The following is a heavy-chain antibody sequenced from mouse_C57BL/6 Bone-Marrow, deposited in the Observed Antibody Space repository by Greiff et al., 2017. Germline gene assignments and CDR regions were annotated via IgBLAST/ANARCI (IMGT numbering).Heavy chain of an antibody. D-gene: IGHD2-3*01. CDR1: GYTFTSYW. CDR3: ARTGWLSIAY. V-gene: IGHV1-59*01. CDR2: IDPSDSYT. J-gene: IGHJ3*01. Sequence: VQLQQSGAELVRPGTSVKLSCKASGYTFTSYWMHWVKQRPGQGLEWIGVIDPSDSYTNYNQKFKGKATLTVDTSSSTAYMQLSSLTSEDSAVYYCARTGWLSIAYWGQGTLVTVSA.